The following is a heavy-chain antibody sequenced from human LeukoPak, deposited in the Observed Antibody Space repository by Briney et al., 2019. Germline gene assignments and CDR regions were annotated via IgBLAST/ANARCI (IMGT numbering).Heavy chain of an antibody. D-gene: IGHD2-2*01. CDR1: GYTFTGYY. V-gene: IGHV1-2*02. CDR3: ARKVPAGMRGWFDP. J-gene: IGHJ5*02. Sequence: GASVKVSCKASGYTFTGYYMHWVRQAPGQGPEWMGWINPNSGGTNYAQKFQGRVTMTRDTSISTAYMELSRLRSDDTAVYYCARKVPAGMRGWFDPWGQGTLVTVSS. CDR2: INPNSGGT.